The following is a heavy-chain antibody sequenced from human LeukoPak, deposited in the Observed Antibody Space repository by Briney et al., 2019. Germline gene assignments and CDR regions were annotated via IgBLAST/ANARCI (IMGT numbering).Heavy chain of an antibody. D-gene: IGHD5-18*01. V-gene: IGHV3-23*01. J-gene: IGHJ4*02. Sequence: GGSLRLSCAASGFTFSSYGMSWVRQAPGKGLEWVSAISGSGGSTYYADSVKGRFTISRDNSKNTLYLQMNSLRAEDTAVYYCAKAASEYSYGYAGNFDYWGQGTLVTVSS. CDR3: AKAASEYSYGYAGNFDY. CDR1: GFTFSSYG. CDR2: ISGSGGST.